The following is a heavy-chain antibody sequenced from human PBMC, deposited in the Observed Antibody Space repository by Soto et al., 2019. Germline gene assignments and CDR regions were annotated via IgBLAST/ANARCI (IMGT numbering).Heavy chain of an antibody. CDR2: VNAGNDNT. D-gene: IGHD5-18*01. V-gene: IGHV1-3*01. CDR1: GYTFTNNV. J-gene: IGHJ4*02. CDR3: AREVPYGYSRFDY. Sequence: QVHLVQSGAEVKKPGASVKVSCGTSGYTFTNNVIHWVRQAPGQRLEWIGWVNAGNDNTKWSREFQGRLTLTKDTSATTAYMELSSLTPEDTAIYFCAREVPYGYSRFDYWGQGTLVTVSS.